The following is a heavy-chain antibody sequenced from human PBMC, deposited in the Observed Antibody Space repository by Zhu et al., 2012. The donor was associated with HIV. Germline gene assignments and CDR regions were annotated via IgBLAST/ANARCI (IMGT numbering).Heavy chain of an antibody. CDR3: ARRHVVRGVRGPYYWYFDL. Sequence: QVQLQQWGAGLLKPSESLSLTCAVYVGSFNDFYWSWIRQSPGKGLEWIGEINHGGSTNYNPSLKSRVTISVDTSKNQFSLKLTSVTAADTAVYYCARRHVVRGVRGPYYWYFDLWGRGTLVTVSS. CDR2: INHGGST. D-gene: IGHD3-10*01. V-gene: IGHV4-34*01. J-gene: IGHJ2*01. CDR1: VGSFNDFY.